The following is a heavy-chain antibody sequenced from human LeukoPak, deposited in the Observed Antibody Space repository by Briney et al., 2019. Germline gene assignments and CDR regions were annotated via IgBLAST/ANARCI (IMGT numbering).Heavy chain of an antibody. CDR1: GFKFSSYS. V-gene: IGHV3-21*01. Sequence: GGSLRLSCAASGFKFSSYSMKWVRQAPGKGLEWVSFISSSSSYIYYADSLKGRFTISRDNAKNSLYLQMNSLRAEDTAVYYCARDHDGLRGKWFDPWGQGTLVTVSS. J-gene: IGHJ5*02. CDR2: ISSSSSYI. D-gene: IGHD4-17*01. CDR3: ARDHDGLRGKWFDP.